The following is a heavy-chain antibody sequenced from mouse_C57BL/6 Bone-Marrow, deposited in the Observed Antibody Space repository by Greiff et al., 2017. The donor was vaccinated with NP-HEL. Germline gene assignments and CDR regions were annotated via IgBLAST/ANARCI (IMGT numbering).Heavy chain of an antibody. J-gene: IGHJ2*01. CDR3: AYYGFDY. D-gene: IGHD1-1*01. CDR2: INPNNGGT. Sequence: EVQLQQSGPELVKPGASVKISCKASGYTFTDYYMNWVKQSHGKSLEWIGDINPNNGGTSYNQKFKGKATLTVDKFSSTAYMELRSLTSEDSAVYYCAYYGFDYWGQGTTLAVSS. CDR1: GYTFTDYY. V-gene: IGHV1-26*01.